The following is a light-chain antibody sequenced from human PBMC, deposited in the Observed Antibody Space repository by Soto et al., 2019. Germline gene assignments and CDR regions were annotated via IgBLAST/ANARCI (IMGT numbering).Light chain of an antibody. CDR2: AAS. J-gene: IGKJ1*01. Sequence: DIQMTQSPSCLSASVGDRVTSTCQASQDISNYLNWYQQKQGKAPKXXIYAASSLQSGVPSRFSGSGYGTDFNLTISSLQPEDFATYYCQQSYSTPWTFGQGTKVDIK. CDR3: QQSYSTPWT. CDR1: QDISNY. V-gene: IGKV1-39*01.